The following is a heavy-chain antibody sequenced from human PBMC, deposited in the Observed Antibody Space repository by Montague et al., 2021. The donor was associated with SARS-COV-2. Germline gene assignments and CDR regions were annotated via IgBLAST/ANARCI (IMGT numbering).Heavy chain of an antibody. V-gene: IGHV4-39*07. CDR1: AGSLSSRSNY. CDR2: VDSAGST. D-gene: IGHD2-8*02. Sequence: SETLSLTCTVSAGSLSSRSNYWGWIRQPPGMGLQWIGSVDSAGSTYYSPSLKSRVTISIDTSKNQFSLKLSSVTAADTAVYYCARDEYNRYWYKYWGQGALVTVSS. J-gene: IGHJ4*02. CDR3: ARDEYNRYWYKY.